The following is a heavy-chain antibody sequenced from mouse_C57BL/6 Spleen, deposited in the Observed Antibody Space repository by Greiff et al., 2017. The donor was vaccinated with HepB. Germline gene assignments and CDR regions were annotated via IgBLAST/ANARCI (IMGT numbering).Heavy chain of an antibody. V-gene: IGHV1-7*01. CDR1: GYTFTSYW. J-gene: IGHJ2*01. Sequence: VQLQQSGAELAKPGASVKLSCKASGYTFTSYWMHWVKQRPGQGLDWIGYINPSSGYTKYNQKFKDKATLTADKSSSTAYMQLSSLTYEDSAVYYCARPGSSYPYYFDYWGQGTTLTVSS. CDR3: ARPGSSYPYYFDY. D-gene: IGHD1-1*01. CDR2: INPSSGYT.